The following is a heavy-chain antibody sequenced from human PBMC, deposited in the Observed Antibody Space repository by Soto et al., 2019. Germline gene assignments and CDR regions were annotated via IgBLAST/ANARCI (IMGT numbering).Heavy chain of an antibody. CDR2: ISSSGSSI. Sequence: GGSLRLSCAASGFTFSDYYMSWIRQAPGKGLERVSYISSSGSSIYYADSVKGRFTISRDNAKNSLYLQMNSLRAEDTAVYYCAIYSSGWYPLDYWGQGTLVTVSS. J-gene: IGHJ4*02. CDR3: AIYSSGWYPLDY. V-gene: IGHV3-11*01. CDR1: GFTFSDYY. D-gene: IGHD6-19*01.